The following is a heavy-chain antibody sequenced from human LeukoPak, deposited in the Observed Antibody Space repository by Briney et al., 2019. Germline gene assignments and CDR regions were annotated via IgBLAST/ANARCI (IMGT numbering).Heavy chain of an antibody. V-gene: IGHV3-48*04. J-gene: IGHJ4*02. Sequence: GGSLSLSCAASGFTFSTYSMNWVRQPPGKGLEWVSFISSSSSIINYVDSVRGRFTISRDNAKNSLYLQMNSLRAEDTAVYYCARDIGGSYTAIDYWGQGTLVTVSS. CDR1: GFTFSTYS. D-gene: IGHD1-26*01. CDR2: ISSSSSII. CDR3: ARDIGGSYTAIDY.